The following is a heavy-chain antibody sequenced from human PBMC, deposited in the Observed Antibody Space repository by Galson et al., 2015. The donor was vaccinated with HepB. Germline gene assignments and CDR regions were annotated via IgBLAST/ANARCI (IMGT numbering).Heavy chain of an antibody. Sequence: SLRLSCAASGFTFSSHAVNWVRQAPGKGPEWVSAISDGGGSTYYADSVRGRFTISRDNSKNTLYLQMNSLRPEDTAVYYCAIQASGYYAPFDYWGQGTLVTVSS. J-gene: IGHJ4*02. V-gene: IGHV3-23*01. CDR2: ISDGGGST. CDR1: GFTFSSHA. CDR3: AIQASGYYAPFDY. D-gene: IGHD3-22*01.